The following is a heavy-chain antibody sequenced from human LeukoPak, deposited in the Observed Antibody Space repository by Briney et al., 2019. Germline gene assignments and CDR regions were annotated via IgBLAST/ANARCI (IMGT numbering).Heavy chain of an antibody. CDR2: INPNSGGT. Sequence: GASVKVSCKASGYTFTGYYMHWVRQAPGQGLEWMGRINPNSGGTNYAQKFQGRVTMTRDTPISTAYMELSRLRSDDTAVYYCARDHCSSTSCYVWFDPWGQGTLVTVSS. V-gene: IGHV1-2*06. D-gene: IGHD2-2*01. CDR1: GYTFTGYY. CDR3: ARDHCSSTSCYVWFDP. J-gene: IGHJ5*02.